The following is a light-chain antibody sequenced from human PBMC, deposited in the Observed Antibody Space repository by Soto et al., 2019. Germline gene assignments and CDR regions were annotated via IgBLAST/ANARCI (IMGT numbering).Light chain of an antibody. V-gene: IGKV3-15*01. CDR3: QQYNNWPPLT. J-gene: IGKJ4*01. CDR2: GAS. Sequence: EIVMTQSPATLSVSPGERATLSCRASKSVSSNLAWYQQKPGQAPRLLIYGASTRATGIPAKFSGSGSGTECTLTSSSLQSEYFAFYYCQQYNNWPPLTCGGGTPVEIK. CDR1: KSVSSN.